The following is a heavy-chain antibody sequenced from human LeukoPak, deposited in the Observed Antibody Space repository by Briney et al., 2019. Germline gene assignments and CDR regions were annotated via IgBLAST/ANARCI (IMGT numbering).Heavy chain of an antibody. Sequence: SETLSLTCSVSGGSMNSYYWSWLRQSPGRGLEWIGYIYYSGSTNYNPSLKSRVTISVDTSKNQFSLKLSSVTAADTAVYYCARHVWLQPFDYWGQGTLVTVSS. CDR3: ARHVWLQPFDY. D-gene: IGHD3-9*01. V-gene: IGHV4-59*08. CDR1: GGSMNSYY. CDR2: IYYSGST. J-gene: IGHJ4*02.